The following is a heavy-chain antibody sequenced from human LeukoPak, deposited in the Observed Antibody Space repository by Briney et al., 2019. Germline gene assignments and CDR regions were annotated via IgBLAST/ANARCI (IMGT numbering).Heavy chain of an antibody. CDR3: ARDSSIAVAGDDY. CDR2: INPDSGGT. V-gene: IGHV1-2*06. J-gene: IGHJ4*02. D-gene: IGHD6-19*01. Sequence: ASVKVSCKASGYPFTGYYMHWLRQAPGQGLEWMGQINPDSGGTNYAQKFQGRVTMTRDTSISTAYMDLSRLRSDDTAIYYCARDSSIAVAGDDYWGQGTLVTVS. CDR1: GYPFTGYY.